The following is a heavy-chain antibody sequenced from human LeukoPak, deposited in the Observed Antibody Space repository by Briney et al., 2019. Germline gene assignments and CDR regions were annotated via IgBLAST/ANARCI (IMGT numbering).Heavy chain of an antibody. CDR3: ARDNSVVMEFDY. D-gene: IGHD2-15*01. V-gene: IGHV3-21*01. CDR1: GFTFSSYS. J-gene: IGHJ4*02. CDR2: ISSSSSYI. Sequence: GGSLRLSCAASGFTFSSYSRNWVRQAPGKGLEWVSSISSSSSYIYYADSVKGRFTISRDNAKNSLYLQMNSLRAEDTAVYYCARDNSVVMEFDYWGQGTLVTVSS.